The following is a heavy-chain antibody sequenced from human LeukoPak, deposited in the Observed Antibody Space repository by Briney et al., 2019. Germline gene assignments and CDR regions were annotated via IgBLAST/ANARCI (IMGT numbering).Heavy chain of an antibody. V-gene: IGHV3-7*01. Sequence: GGSLRLSCAASGFTFSSYWRSWVRQAPGKGLEWVANIKQDGSEKYYVDSVKGRFTISRDNAKNSLYLQMNSLRAEDTAVYYCARVGTIFGVVTHYNMDVWGKGTTVIVSS. CDR2: IKQDGSEK. CDR3: ARVGTIFGVVTHYNMDV. D-gene: IGHD3-3*01. CDR1: GFTFSSYW. J-gene: IGHJ6*03.